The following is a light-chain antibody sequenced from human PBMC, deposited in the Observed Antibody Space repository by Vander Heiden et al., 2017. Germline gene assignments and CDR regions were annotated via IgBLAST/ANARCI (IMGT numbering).Light chain of an antibody. CDR1: SSNIGAGND. V-gene: IGLV1-40*01. CDR3: QSYDSSRSGSRV. J-gene: IGLJ3*02. Sequence: HSALTQPPSVSAAPGQRATICGTGSSSNIGAGNDVHWYQQLPGTAPKLLIYGNSNRPSGVPDRFSGSKSGTSASLAITGLQAEDEADYYCQSYDSSRSGSRVFGGGTKLTVL. CDR2: GNS.